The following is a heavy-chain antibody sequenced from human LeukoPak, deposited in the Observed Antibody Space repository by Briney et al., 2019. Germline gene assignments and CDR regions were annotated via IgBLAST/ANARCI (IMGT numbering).Heavy chain of an antibody. Sequence: ASVKVSCKASGYTFTSYDINWVRQATGQGLEWMGWMNPNSGNTGYAQKFQGRVTMTRNTSISTAYMAVNSLRSEDTAVYYCARGSPYYDFDIWGQGTMVTVSS. CDR3: ARGSPYYDFDI. V-gene: IGHV1-8*01. J-gene: IGHJ3*02. CDR1: GYTFTSYD. CDR2: MNPNSGNT. D-gene: IGHD3-22*01.